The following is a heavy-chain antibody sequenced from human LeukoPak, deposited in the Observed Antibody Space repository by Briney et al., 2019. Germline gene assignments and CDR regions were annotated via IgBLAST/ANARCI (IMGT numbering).Heavy chain of an antibody. J-gene: IGHJ5*02. CDR3: GRDRKVESAAANWFDP. CDR2: IYYSGST. V-gene: IGHV4-39*07. CDR1: GGSISSSSYY. D-gene: IGHD6-13*01. Sequence: SETLSLTCTVSGGSISSSSYYWGWIRQPPRKGLEWIGSIYYSGSTYYNPSLKSRVTISVDTSKNQFSLKLSSVTAADTAVYYCGRDRKVESAAANWFDPWGQGTLVTVSS.